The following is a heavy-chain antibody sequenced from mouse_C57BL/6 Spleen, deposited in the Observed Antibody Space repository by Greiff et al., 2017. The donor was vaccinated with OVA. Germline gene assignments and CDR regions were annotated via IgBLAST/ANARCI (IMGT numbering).Heavy chain of an antibody. D-gene: IGHD1-1*01. V-gene: IGHV1-64*01. CDR1: GYTFTSYW. CDR2: IHPNSGST. CDR3: ASPITTVVAGYYFDY. Sequence: QVHVKQPGAELVKPGASVKLSCKASGYTFTSYWMHWVKQRPGQGLEWIGMIHPNSGSTNYNEKFKSKATLTVDKSSSTAYMQLSSLTSEDSAVYSCASPITTVVAGYYFDYWGQGTTLTVSS. J-gene: IGHJ2*01.